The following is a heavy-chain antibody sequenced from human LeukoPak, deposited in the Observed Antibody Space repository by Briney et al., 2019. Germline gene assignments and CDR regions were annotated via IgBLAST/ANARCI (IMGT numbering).Heavy chain of an antibody. J-gene: IGHJ4*02. CDR3: ARGGSYYLNYFDY. CDR1: GGSISSYY. CDR2: IYYSGST. Sequence: SETLSLTCTVSGGSISSYYWSWIRQPPGKVLEWIGYIYYSGSTNYNPSLKSRVTISVDTSKNQFSLKLSSGTAADTAVYYCARGGSYYLNYFDYWGQGTLVTVSS. D-gene: IGHD1-26*01. V-gene: IGHV4-59*01.